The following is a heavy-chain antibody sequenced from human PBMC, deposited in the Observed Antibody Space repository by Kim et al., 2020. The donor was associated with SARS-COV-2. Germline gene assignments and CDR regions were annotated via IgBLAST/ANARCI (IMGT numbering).Heavy chain of an antibody. V-gene: IGHV3-66*04. D-gene: IGHD5-12*01. CDR1: GFTVSNNY. CDR3: ASHGGGSAHYFDH. CDR2: IYAGGTT. Sequence: GGSLRLSCAATGFTVSNNYISWLRQAPGKGLEWVSVIYAGGTTHYADSVKGRFTISRDNSKDALYLQMNSLRAEDTGVYYCASHGGGSAHYFDHWGQGTLVTVSS. J-gene: IGHJ4*02.